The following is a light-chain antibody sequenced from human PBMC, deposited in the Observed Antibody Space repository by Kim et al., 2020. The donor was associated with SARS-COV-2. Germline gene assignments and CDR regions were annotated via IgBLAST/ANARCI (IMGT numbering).Light chain of an antibody. CDR3: CSYAGSTTEVV. CDR1: NGYTL. J-gene: IGLJ2*01. Sequence: QSALTQPASVSGSPGQSITISCTGTNGYTLVSWYQQYPGRAPRLIMFDVNKRPSGISYRFSGSKSGNTASLTISGLQAEDEADYYCCSYAGSTTEVVFGGGTQLTVL. CDR2: DVN. V-gene: IGLV2-23*02.